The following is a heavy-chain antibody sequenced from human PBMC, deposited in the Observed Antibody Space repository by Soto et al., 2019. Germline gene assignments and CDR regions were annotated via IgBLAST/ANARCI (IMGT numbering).Heavy chain of an antibody. D-gene: IGHD2-15*01. CDR2: MIRIFGTA. V-gene: IGHV1-69*01. J-gene: IGHJ6*02. CDR3: AGEGEYCSGGSCRPYYGMDV. CDR1: GGTFSSYA. Sequence: QVQLVQSGAEVKKPGSSVKVSCKASGGTFSSYAISWVRQAPGQGLEWVGGMIRIFGTANYAQKFQGRITITAGESKITAYMEVSSLRSEDTAVYYCAGEGEYCSGGSCRPYYGMDVWGQGTTVSVSS.